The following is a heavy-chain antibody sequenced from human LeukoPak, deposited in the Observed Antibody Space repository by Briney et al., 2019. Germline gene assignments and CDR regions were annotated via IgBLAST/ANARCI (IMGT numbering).Heavy chain of an antibody. CDR3: AKGQGIAAAGA. V-gene: IGHV3-30*18. J-gene: IGHJ5*02. CDR1: GFTFSSYG. CDR2: ISYDGSNK. Sequence: GGSLRLSCAASGFTFSSYGMHWVRQAPGKGLEWVAVISYDGSNKYYADSVKGRFTTSRDNSKNTLYLQMNSLRAEDTAVYYCAKGQGIAAAGAWGQGTLVTVSS. D-gene: IGHD6-13*01.